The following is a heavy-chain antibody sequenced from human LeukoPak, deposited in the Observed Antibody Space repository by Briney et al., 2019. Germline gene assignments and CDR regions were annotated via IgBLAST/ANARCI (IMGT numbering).Heavy chain of an antibody. CDR2: ISTGSSYI. V-gene: IGHV3-21*04. D-gene: IGHD4-23*01. Sequence: GGSLRLSCAASGFTFSSYSMNWVRQAPGKGLQWVSSISTGSSYIYYADSVKGRFTISRDNAKNSLYLQMNSLRAEDTALYYCAKDILGWSFDCWGQGTLVTVSS. CDR1: GFTFSSYS. J-gene: IGHJ4*02. CDR3: AKDILGWSFDC.